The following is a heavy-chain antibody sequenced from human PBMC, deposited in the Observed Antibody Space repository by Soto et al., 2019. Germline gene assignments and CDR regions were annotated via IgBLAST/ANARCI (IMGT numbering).Heavy chain of an antibody. Sequence: PSETLSLTCTVSGGSIGSYYWSWIRQPPGKGLEWIASIKYSGTTFYNPSLKSRVTLSVDTSKNQFALKLSSVTAADTAVYYCARIYGGYYFGYWGQGTLVTVSS. V-gene: IGHV4-59*05. CDR2: IKYSGTT. CDR3: ARIYGGYYFGY. D-gene: IGHD4-17*01. CDR1: GGSIGSYY. J-gene: IGHJ4*02.